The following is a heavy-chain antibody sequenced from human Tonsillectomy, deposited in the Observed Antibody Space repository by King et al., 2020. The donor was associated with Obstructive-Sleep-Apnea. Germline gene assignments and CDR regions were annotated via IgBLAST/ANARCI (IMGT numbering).Heavy chain of an antibody. J-gene: IGHJ4*02. V-gene: IGHV2-5*02. D-gene: IGHD2-15*01. CDR2: IYWDDDK. CDR1: GFSLSTSAVG. CDR3: VHSDRILFDY. Sequence: ITLKESGPTLVKPTQTLTLTCTFSGFSLSTSAVGVGWVRQPPGKALEWLALIYWDDDKRYSPSLKTKLTIAKDTSKNQVVLTRTNMDPVDTATYYCVHSDRILFDYWGQGTLVTVSS.